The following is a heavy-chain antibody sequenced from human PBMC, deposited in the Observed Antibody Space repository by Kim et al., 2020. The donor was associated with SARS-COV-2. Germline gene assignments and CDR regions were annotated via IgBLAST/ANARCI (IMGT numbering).Heavy chain of an antibody. V-gene: IGHV1-8*01. CDR1: GYTFTSYD. CDR2: MNPNSGNT. D-gene: IGHD2-15*01. CDR3: ARGPFQGYCSGGSCYMQANDY. J-gene: IGHJ4*02. Sequence: ASVKVSCKASGYTFTSYDINWVRQATGQGLEWMGWMNPNSGNTGYAQKFQGRVTMTRNTSISTAYMELSSLRSEDTAVYYCARGPFQGYCSGGSCYMQANDYWGQGTLVTVSS.